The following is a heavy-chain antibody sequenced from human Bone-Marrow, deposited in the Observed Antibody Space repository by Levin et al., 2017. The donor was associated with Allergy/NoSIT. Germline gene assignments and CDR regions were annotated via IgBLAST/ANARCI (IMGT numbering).Heavy chain of an antibody. CDR3: ARDLDPGNSYGWSSKFDY. J-gene: IGHJ4*02. V-gene: IGHV1-69*13. Sequence: SVKVSCKASGGTFSSYAISWVRQAPGQGLEWMGGIISIFGTTNYAQKFQGRVTITADESTSTAYMELSSLRSEDTAVYYCARDLDPGNSYGWSSKFDYWGQGTLVTVSS. CDR2: IISIFGTT. CDR1: GGTFSSYA. D-gene: IGHD5-18*01.